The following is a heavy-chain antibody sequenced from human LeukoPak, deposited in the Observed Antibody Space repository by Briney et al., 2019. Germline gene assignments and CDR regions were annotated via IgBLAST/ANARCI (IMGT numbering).Heavy chain of an antibody. V-gene: IGHV3-21*01. CDR2: ITTRSSYI. Sequence: GGSLRLSCAASGFTFSSYSMNWVRQAPGKGLEWVSSITTRSSYIYYADSVKGRFTISRDDAKSSLYLQMSSLRAEDTAVYYCARDPAAAGSVWLDPWGQGILVTASS. CDR3: ARDPAAAGSVWLDP. D-gene: IGHD6-13*01. CDR1: GFTFSSYS. J-gene: IGHJ5*02.